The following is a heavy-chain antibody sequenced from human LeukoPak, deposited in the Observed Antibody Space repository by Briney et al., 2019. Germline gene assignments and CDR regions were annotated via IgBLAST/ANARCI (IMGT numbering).Heavy chain of an antibody. CDR1: GDSVSSNSAA. CDR2: TYYRSKWYN. V-gene: IGHV6-1*01. D-gene: IGHD3-10*01. J-gene: IGHJ4*02. CDR3: ARDMVTMVRGVIITLLFDY. Sequence: SQTLSLTCAISGDSVSSNSAAWNWIRQSPSRGLEWLGRTYYRSKWYNDYAVSVKSRITINPGTSKNQFSLQLNSVTPEDTAVYYCARDMVTMVRGVIITLLFDYWGQGTLVTVSS.